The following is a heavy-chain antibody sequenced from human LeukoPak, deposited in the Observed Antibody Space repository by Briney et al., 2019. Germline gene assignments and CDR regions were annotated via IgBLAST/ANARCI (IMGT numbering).Heavy chain of an antibody. CDR1: GFTFSRYW. CDR3: VRHNYGYDY. Sequence: GGSLRLSCAASGFTFSRYWMHWVRQVPGKGVVWVSHFHYDGNSESYAHSVKGRFTVPRDNAKNTLYLQMNRLTPEDTAVYYCVRHNYGYDYWGQGTLVTVSS. J-gene: IGHJ4*02. CDR2: FHYDGNSE. V-gene: IGHV3-74*01. D-gene: IGHD3-10*01.